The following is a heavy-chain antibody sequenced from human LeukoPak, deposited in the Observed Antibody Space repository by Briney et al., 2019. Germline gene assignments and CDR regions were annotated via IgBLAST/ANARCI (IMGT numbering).Heavy chain of an antibody. CDR2: ITGDGSNT. Sequence: GGSLRLSCAASGFTFSAYWMHWVRQGPGKGLLWVSHITGDGSNTNYADSAKGRFTISGDNAKNTLYLQLSSVRPEDSAVDYCARSGDGDFDSWGQGTLVTVSS. CDR3: ARSGDGDFDS. J-gene: IGHJ4*02. V-gene: IGHV3-74*01. CDR1: GFTFSAYW. D-gene: IGHD1-26*01.